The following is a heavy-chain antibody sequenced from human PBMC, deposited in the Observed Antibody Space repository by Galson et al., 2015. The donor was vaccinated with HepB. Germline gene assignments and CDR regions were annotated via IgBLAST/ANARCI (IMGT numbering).Heavy chain of an antibody. D-gene: IGHD6-19*01. CDR3: ARDEDSSGWWSGYFDL. CDR2: IWYDGSNK. J-gene: IGHJ2*01. Sequence: SLRLSCAASGFTFSSYGMHWVRQAPGKGLEWVAVIWYDGSNKYYADSVKGRFTISRDNSKNTLYLQMNSLRAEDTAVYYCARDEDSSGWWSGYFDLWGRGTLVTVSS. V-gene: IGHV3-33*01. CDR1: GFTFSSYG.